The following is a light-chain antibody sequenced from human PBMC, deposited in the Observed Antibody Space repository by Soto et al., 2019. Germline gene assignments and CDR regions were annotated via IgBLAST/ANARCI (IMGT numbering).Light chain of an antibody. CDR3: CSYAGRDIYV. Sequence: QSVLTQPRSVSGSPGQSVTISCTGTNSDVGTYNYVSWYQQHPGKAPKLMIYDVSKRPSGVPDRFSGSKSGNTASLTISGLQAEDEADYYCCSYAGRDIYVFGTGTKLTVL. CDR2: DVS. V-gene: IGLV2-11*01. CDR1: NSDVGTYNY. J-gene: IGLJ1*01.